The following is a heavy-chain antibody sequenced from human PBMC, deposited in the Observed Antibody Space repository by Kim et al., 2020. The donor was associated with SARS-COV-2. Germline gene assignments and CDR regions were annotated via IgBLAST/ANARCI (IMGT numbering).Heavy chain of an antibody. Sequence: SETLSLTCTVSGYSISSGYYWGWIRQPPGKGLEWIGSIYQSGSSYNNPSLNSRVTITVSTSKNQFSLKLRSVTVADTAVYYCARSDYVFWSGALNDSFD. V-gene: IGHV4-38-2*02. J-gene: IGHJ3*02. D-gene: IGHD3-3*01. CDR3: ARSDYVFWSGALNDSFD. CDR1: GYSISSGYY. CDR2: IYQSGSS.